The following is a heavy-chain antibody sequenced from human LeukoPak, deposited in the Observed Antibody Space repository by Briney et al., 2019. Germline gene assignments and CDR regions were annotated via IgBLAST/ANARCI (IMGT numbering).Heavy chain of an antibody. CDR2: FDPEDGQT. J-gene: IGHJ4*02. V-gene: IGHV1-24*01. CDR3: ATEGGRSYYLY. Sequence: ASVMGSCKASGHTLTELAIHWVRQAPGKGLEWMGGFDPEDGQTIYAQKFQGRVTVTEDTSTDTAYMELSSLGSEDTAVYYCATEGGRSYYLYWGQGTLVTVSS. D-gene: IGHD1-26*01. CDR1: GHTLTELA.